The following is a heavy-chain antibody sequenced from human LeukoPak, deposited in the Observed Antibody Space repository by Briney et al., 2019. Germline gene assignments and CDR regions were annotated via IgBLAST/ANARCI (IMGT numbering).Heavy chain of an antibody. CDR3: ASKGYCSSTSCPGVTTKGRLVDV. J-gene: IGHJ6*02. D-gene: IGHD2-2*01. Sequence: GGSLRLSCAASGFTFDDYAMHWVRQAPGKGLEWVSGISWNSGSIGCADSVKGRFTISRDNAKNSLYLQMNSLRAEDTAVYYCASKGYCSSTSCPGVTTKGRLVDVWGQGTTVTVSS. CDR2: ISWNSGSI. V-gene: IGHV3-9*01. CDR1: GFTFDDYA.